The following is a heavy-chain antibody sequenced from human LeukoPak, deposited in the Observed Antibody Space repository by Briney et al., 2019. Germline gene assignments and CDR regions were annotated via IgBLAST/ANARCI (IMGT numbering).Heavy chain of an antibody. J-gene: IGHJ4*02. Sequence: GGSLRLSCAASGFTFSSYALSWVRQAPGKGLEWVSAISGGGVSTYYADSVEGRFTISRDNSKNTLYLQMNSLGAEDTAVYYCAKDPHYYDTSVDGLSVRHFDYWGQGTLVTVSS. CDR1: GFTFSSYA. D-gene: IGHD3-22*01. CDR3: AKDPHYYDTSVDGLSVRHFDY. CDR2: ISGGGVST. V-gene: IGHV3-23*01.